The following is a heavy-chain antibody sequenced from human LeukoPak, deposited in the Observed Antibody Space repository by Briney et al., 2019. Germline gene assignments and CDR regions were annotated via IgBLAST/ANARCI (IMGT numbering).Heavy chain of an antibody. Sequence: SETLSLTCTVSGGSISSYYWNWIRQPPGKGLEWIGYIYYSGSTNYNPSLKSRVTISVDTSKNQYSLKLSSVTAADTAVYYCARMNGITMVRGVIYWFDPWGQGTLVTVSS. V-gene: IGHV4-59*12. CDR1: GGSISSYY. J-gene: IGHJ5*02. CDR2: IYYSGST. D-gene: IGHD3-10*01. CDR3: ARMNGITMVRGVIYWFDP.